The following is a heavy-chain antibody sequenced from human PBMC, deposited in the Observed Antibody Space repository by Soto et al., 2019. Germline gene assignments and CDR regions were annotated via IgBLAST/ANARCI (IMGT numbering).Heavy chain of an antibody. D-gene: IGHD2-2*01. Sequence: GESLTLSYKGPGYSFTSYWIGWVRQMPGKGLEWMGIIYPGDSDTRYSPSFQGQVTISADKSISTAYLQWSSLKASDTAMYYCARHGVVVPAATAADYYYYYGMDVWGQGTTVTVSS. CDR2: IYPGDSDT. CDR1: GYSFTSYW. J-gene: IGHJ6*02. V-gene: IGHV5-51*01. CDR3: ARHGVVVPAATAADYYYYYGMDV.